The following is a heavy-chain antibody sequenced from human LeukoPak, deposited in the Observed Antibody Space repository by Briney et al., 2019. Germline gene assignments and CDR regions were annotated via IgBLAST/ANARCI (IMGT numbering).Heavy chain of an antibody. J-gene: IGHJ6*03. CDR2: INPNSGGT. D-gene: IGHD3-3*01. V-gene: IGHV1-2*02. CDR1: GYTFTGYY. Sequence: ASVKVSCKASGYTFTGYYMHWVRQAPGQGLEWMGWINPNSGGTNYAQKFQGRVTMTRDTSISTAYMELSRLRSDDTAVYYCARDPSPWAIFDPYYYMDVWGKGTTVTVSS. CDR3: ARDPSPWAIFDPYYYMDV.